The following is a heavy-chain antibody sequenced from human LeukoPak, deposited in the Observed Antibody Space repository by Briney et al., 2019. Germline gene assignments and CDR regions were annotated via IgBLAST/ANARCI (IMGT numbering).Heavy chain of an antibody. D-gene: IGHD3-22*01. J-gene: IGHJ5*02. Sequence: ASMKVSCKVSGYTLTELSMHWVRHAPGKGLEWMGGFDPEDGETIYAQKFQGRVNMTEDTSTDTAYMELSSLRSEDTAVYYCATGLFPNYYDSSGYYHWGQGTLVTVSS. V-gene: IGHV1-24*01. CDR2: FDPEDGET. CDR1: GYTLTELS. CDR3: ATGLFPNYYDSSGYYH.